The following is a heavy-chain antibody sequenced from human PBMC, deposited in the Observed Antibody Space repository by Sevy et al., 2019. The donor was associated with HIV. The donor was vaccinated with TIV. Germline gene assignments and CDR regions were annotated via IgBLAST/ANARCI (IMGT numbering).Heavy chain of an antibody. CDR2: VTPYNGHK. Sequence: ASVKVSCKASGYTFASYGISWVRQAPGQGLEWMGWVTPYNGHKKYAPKLQGRVTMTTDTSTSTAYMELRSLRSDDTAVYYCARCLGGLRPWEYNWFDPWGQGTLVTVSS. V-gene: IGHV1-18*01. D-gene: IGHD1-26*01. J-gene: IGHJ5*02. CDR3: ARCLGGLRPWEYNWFDP. CDR1: GYTFASYG.